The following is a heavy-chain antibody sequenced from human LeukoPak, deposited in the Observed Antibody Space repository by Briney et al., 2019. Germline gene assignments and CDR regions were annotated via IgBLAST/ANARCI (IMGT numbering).Heavy chain of an antibody. V-gene: IGHV3-9*03. CDR1: GFTFGDYA. CDR3: AKGASGGSLWFDY. CDR2: ISWNSGSI. J-gene: IGHJ4*02. Sequence: GRSLRLSCAASGFTFGDYAMHWVRQAPGKGLEWVSVISWNSGSIGYADSVKGRFTISRDNAKNSLYLQMNSLRAEDMALYYCAKGASGGSLWFDYWGQGTLVTVSS. D-gene: IGHD2-15*01.